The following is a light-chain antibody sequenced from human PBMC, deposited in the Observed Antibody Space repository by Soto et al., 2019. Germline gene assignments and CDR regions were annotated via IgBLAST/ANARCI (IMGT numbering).Light chain of an antibody. V-gene: IGLV2-11*01. CDR1: SSDVGGYNH. J-gene: IGLJ1*01. CDR2: DVS. CDR3: CSSADSYTVV. Sequence: QSALTQPRSVSGSPGQSVTISCTGTSSDVGGYNHVSWYQHHPGKAPKFMIYDVSKRPSGVPDRFSGSKSGNTASLTISGLQAEDEADYYCCSSADSYTVVFGTGTKLTVL.